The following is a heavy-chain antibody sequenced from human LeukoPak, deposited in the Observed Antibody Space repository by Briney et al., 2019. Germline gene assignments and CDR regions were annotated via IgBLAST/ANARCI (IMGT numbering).Heavy chain of an antibody. CDR1: GGSISSSGYY. V-gene: IGHV4-39*01. CDR3: ARHRLGSYGY. CDR2: IYYSGST. D-gene: IGHD5-18*01. J-gene: IGHJ4*02. Sequence: PSETLSLTCTVSGGSISSSGYYWGWIRQPPGKGLEWVGSIYYSGSTDYNPSLKSRVTISVDTSKNQFSLKLSSVTAADTAVYYCARHRLGSYGYWGQGTLVTVSS.